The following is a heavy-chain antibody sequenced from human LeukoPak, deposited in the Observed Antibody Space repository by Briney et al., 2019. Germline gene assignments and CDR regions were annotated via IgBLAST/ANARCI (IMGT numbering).Heavy chain of an antibody. Sequence: GGSLRLSCAASGFTFSSYEMNWVRQAPGKGLEWVSYISSSGNTIYYADSVKGRFTISRDNAKNSLYLQMNSLRAEDTAVYYCARVLLPVRYYYYGLDVWGQGTTVTVSS. CDR2: ISSSGNTI. V-gene: IGHV3-48*03. CDR1: GFTFSSYE. D-gene: IGHD2/OR15-2a*01. J-gene: IGHJ6*02. CDR3: ARVLLPVRYYYYGLDV.